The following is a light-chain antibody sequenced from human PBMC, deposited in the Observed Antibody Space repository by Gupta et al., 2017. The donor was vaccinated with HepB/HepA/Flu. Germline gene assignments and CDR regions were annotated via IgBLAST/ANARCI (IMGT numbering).Light chain of an antibody. Sequence: QSVLTQPPSASGAPGQRVTTSCSGSDSNIGSYTVNWFQQFPGTAPKPLIYSNSQRPSGVPARFFGSKSGTSASLAISGLQAEDEADYYCAAWDDSRKGYVFGTGTKVTV. V-gene: IGLV1-44*01. CDR2: SNS. J-gene: IGLJ1*01. CDR1: DSNIGSYT. CDR3: AAWDDSRKGYV.